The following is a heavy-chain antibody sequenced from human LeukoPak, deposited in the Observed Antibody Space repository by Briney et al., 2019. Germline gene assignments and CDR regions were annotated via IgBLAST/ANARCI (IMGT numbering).Heavy chain of an antibody. CDR1: GYTFINYY. V-gene: IGHV1-46*01. J-gene: IGHJ4*02. Sequence: ASVKASCKASGYTFINYYMHWVRQTPGQGLEWMGIINPSGGGTSYAQKFQGRVTMTRDTSTSTVYMEVSSLRSEDTAVYYCAREFSGYIDFWGQGTLVTVSS. CDR2: INPSGGGT. D-gene: IGHD1-26*01. CDR3: AREFSGYIDF.